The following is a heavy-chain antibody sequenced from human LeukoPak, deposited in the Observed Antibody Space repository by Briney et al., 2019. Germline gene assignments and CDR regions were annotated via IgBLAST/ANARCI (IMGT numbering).Heavy chain of an antibody. V-gene: IGHV5-51*01. CDR1: GSIFTSYW. J-gene: IGHJ4*02. CDR3: ARHRTYDILTGYPDY. D-gene: IGHD3-9*01. CDR2: IYPGDSDT. Sequence: GASLLISCEGSGSIFTSYWIGWGRQLPGKGLEGMGIIYPGDSDTRYSPSFQGQVTISADKSISTAYLQWSSLKASDTAMYYCARHRTYDILTGYPDYWGQGTLVTVSS.